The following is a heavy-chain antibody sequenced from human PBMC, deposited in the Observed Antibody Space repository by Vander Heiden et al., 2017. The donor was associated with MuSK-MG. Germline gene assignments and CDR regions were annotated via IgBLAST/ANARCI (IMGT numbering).Heavy chain of an antibody. CDR1: GLSLSTTGVG. V-gene: IGHV2-5*01. CDR3: AHRVPDAYFDY. D-gene: IGHD2-2*01. J-gene: IGHJ4*02. Sequence: QITLKESCPPLVKPTQTFTLTCTFSGLSLSTTGVGVGWTRHAPGTALEWLALIYWNDDKRYSPSLKTRLTDTKDTSKNQVVLTMTNMDPVETATYYCAHRVPDAYFDYWGQGTLVTVSS. CDR2: IYWNDDK.